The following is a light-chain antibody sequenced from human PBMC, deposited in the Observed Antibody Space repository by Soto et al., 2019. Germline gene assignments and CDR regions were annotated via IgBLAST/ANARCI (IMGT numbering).Light chain of an antibody. CDR2: EVN. J-gene: IGLJ1*01. CDR3: CSSGGSPTYV. Sequence: QSALTQPASVSGSPGQSITISCTGTSSNVGSYKLVSWYQQHPGKAPKLIEVNKRPSGVSNRFSGSKSGNTASPTISGLKVEDEADYYCCSSGGSPTYVFGTGTKVIVL. V-gene: IGLV2-23*02. CDR1: SSNVGSYKL.